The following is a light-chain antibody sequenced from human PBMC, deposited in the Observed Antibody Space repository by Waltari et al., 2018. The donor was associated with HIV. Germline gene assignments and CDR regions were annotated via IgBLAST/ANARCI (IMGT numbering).Light chain of an antibody. Sequence: EIVLTQSPGILSLSPGERATLSCRASQSVRSNYLAWYQQKPGRAPRLLIFDASTRASGIPDRFSGSGSGTDFTLTISRLEPEDFAVYYCQQYGNSPVYTFGQGTKLEIK. CDR1: QSVRSNY. J-gene: IGKJ2*01. CDR3: QQYGNSPVYT. V-gene: IGKV3-20*01. CDR2: DAS.